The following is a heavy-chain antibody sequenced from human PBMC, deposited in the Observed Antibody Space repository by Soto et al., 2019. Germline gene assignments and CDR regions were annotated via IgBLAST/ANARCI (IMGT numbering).Heavy chain of an antibody. J-gene: IGHJ4*02. Sequence: EVQLLESAGGLVQPGGSLRLSCAASGFTFSSYAMSWVRQAPGKGLEWVSTITRSNTTPYADSVRGRFTISRDNSKNTLYLQMDSLRAEDTAVYYCVREFAPGSPNYDSWGLGTLVTVSS. CDR3: VREFAPGSPNYDS. CDR1: GFTFSSYA. V-gene: IGHV3-23*01. D-gene: IGHD3-10*01. CDR2: ITRSNTT.